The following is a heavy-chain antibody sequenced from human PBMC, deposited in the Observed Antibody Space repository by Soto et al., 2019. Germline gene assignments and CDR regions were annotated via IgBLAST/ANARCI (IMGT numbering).Heavy chain of an antibody. CDR3: VLGGVGYFDY. V-gene: IGHV3-9*01. CDR2: ISWNSGSI. J-gene: IGHJ4*02. CDR1: GFTFDDYA. D-gene: IGHD3-16*01. Sequence: GGSLRLSCAASGFTFDDYAMHWVRQAPGKGLEWVSGISWNSGSIGYADSVKGRFTISRDNAKNSLYLQMNSLRAEDTALYYCVLGGVGYFDYWGQGTLVTVSS.